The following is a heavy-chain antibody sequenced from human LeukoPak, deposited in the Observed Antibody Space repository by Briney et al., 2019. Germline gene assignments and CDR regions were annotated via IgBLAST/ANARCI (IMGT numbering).Heavy chain of an antibody. CDR3: AAPQRDGYNSRQFDY. Sequence: GGSLRPSCAAFGLTASSNYMSWVRQAQGKGLEWVSVIYSDGSTDYADSVKGRFTISRDKSKNTLYLQMNSLRVEDTSVYYCAAPQRDGYNSRQFDYWGQGTLVTVSS. CDR1: GLTASSNY. D-gene: IGHD5-24*01. V-gene: IGHV3-66*01. J-gene: IGHJ4*02. CDR2: IYSDGST.